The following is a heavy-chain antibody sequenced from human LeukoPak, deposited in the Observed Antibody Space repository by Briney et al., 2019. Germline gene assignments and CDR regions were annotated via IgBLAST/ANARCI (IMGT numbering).Heavy chain of an antibody. Sequence: SETLSLTCTVSGGSISSSSYYWGWIRQPPGKGLEWIGSIYYSGSTYYNPSLKSRVTISVDTSKNQFSLKLSSVTAADTAVYYCASLVSTEKIYYYYGMDVWGQGTTVTVSS. J-gene: IGHJ6*02. D-gene: IGHD4-23*01. CDR1: GGSISSSSYY. CDR3: ASLVSTEKIYYYYGMDV. V-gene: IGHV4-39*01. CDR2: IYYSGST.